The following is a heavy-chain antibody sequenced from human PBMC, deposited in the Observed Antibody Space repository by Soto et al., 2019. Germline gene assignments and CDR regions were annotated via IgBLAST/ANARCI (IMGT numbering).Heavy chain of an antibody. CDR2: ISGSGSST. D-gene: IGHD5-12*01. Sequence: GGSLRLSCAASGFTFRNYAMSWVRQAPGKGLEWVSAISGSGSSTYYADSVTGRFTISRDNSNNTLYLQINSLRAEDTAVYYCASPRKSGYSDYADYWGQGTLVTVSS. CDR3: ASPRKSGYSDYADY. J-gene: IGHJ4*02. V-gene: IGHV3-23*01. CDR1: GFTFRNYA.